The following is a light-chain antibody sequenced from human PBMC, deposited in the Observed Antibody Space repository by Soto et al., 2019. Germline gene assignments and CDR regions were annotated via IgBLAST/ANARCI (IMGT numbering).Light chain of an antibody. CDR2: RAS. CDR1: QHIYYN. Sequence: ILMTQSPATVSVAPWESATLSCRASQHIYYNVAWYQHRPGQAPRLLICRASTGAPGGPARFSGSGSGTEFTLTPSSLQPEDFTVSSCLQYHNLWAFGKGAKVDTK. CDR3: LQYHNLWA. V-gene: IGKV3-15*01. J-gene: IGKJ1*01.